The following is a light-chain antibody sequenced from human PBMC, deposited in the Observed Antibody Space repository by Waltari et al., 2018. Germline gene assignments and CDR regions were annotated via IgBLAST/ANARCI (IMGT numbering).Light chain of an antibody. CDR3: QTGGHGTWV. V-gene: IGLV4-69*01. CDR2: GSSAGSR. J-gene: IGLJ3*02. Sequence: PEKRPRCLMKGSSAGSRSKRDEIPDRFSGSGSGTERSLTLSSFQSGDEADYYCQTGGHGTWVFGGGTKLTVL.